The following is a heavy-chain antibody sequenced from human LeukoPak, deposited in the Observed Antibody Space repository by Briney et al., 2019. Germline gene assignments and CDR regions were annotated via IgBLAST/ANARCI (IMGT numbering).Heavy chain of an antibody. J-gene: IGHJ4*02. Sequence: GTSLRLSCVPSGFNFGVFGMLWVRESPGKGLEWVAVIGHAGNSIYYGDSVKGRFTITRDNSKNTLFLQMSSLTAEDTAVYYCARDLQAMYFQDWGQGALVTVAS. CDR1: GFNFGVFG. CDR2: IGHAGNSI. D-gene: IGHD3-9*01. V-gene: IGHV3-33*01. CDR3: ARDLQAMYFQD.